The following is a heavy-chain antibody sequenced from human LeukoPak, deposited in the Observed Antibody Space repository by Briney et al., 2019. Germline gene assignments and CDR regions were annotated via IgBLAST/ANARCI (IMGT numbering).Heavy chain of an antibody. CDR3: ARGDSSGYDY. D-gene: IGHD3-22*01. J-gene: IGHJ4*02. Sequence: SETLSLTCTVSGGSISSHYWSWIRQPPGKGLEWIGYIYTSGSTNYNPSLKSRVTISVDTSKNQFSLKLSSVTAADTAVYYCARGDSSGYDYWGQGTLVTVSS. CDR1: GGSISSHY. CDR2: IYTSGST. V-gene: IGHV4-4*09.